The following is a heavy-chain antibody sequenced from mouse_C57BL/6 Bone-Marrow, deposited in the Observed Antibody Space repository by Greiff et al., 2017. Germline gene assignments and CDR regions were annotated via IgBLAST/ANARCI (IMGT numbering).Heavy chain of an antibody. CDR1: GYSITSGYY. D-gene: IGHD1-1*01. CDR3: ARDRSTTVVDWVAY. J-gene: IGHJ3*01. Sequence: EVKVEESGPGLVKPSQSLSLTCSVTGYSITSGYYWNWIRQFPGNKLEWMGYISYDGSNNYNPSLKNRIPITRDTSKNQFFLKLNSVTTEDTATYYGARDRSTTVVDWVAYWGQGTLVTVSA. V-gene: IGHV3-6*01. CDR2: ISYDGSN.